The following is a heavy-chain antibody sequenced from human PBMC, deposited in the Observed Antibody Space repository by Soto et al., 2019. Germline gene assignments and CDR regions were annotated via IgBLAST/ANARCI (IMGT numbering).Heavy chain of an antibody. Sequence: ASVKVSCKASGYTFTSYGISWVRQAPGQGLEWMGWISAYNGNTNYAQKLQGRVTMTTDTSTSTAYMELRSLRSDDTAVYYCAKDWYSGYVPPESYFDYWGQGTLVSVSS. CDR2: ISAYNGNT. J-gene: IGHJ4*02. CDR1: GYTFTSYG. V-gene: IGHV1-18*01. D-gene: IGHD5-12*01. CDR3: AKDWYSGYVPPESYFDY.